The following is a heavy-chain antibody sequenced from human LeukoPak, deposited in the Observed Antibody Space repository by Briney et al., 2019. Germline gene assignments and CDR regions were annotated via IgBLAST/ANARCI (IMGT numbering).Heavy chain of an antibody. V-gene: IGHV2-5*02. CDR2: IYWDDDK. J-gene: IGHJ3*02. CDR1: GFSLSTSGVG. CDR3: AHSEDYYGSVDAFDI. D-gene: IGHD3-10*01. Sequence: SGPTLVNPTQTLTLTCTFSGFSLSTSGVGVGRIRQPPGKALEWLAFIYWDDDKRYSPSLESRLTITKDTFKNQVVLTMTNMDPVDTATYYCAHSEDYYGSVDAFDIWGQGTMVTVSS.